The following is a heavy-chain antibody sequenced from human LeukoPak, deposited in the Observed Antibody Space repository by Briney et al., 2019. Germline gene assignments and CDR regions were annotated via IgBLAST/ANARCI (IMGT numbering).Heavy chain of an antibody. D-gene: IGHD2-2*01. Sequence: GGSLRLSCAASGFTFSSYAVSWVRQAPGKGLEWVSAISGSGGSTYYADSVKGRFTISRDNSKNTLYLQMNSLRAEDTAVYYCAKSPPIVVVPAAMRFDYWGQGTLVTVSS. CDR2: ISGSGGST. CDR1: GFTFSSYA. CDR3: AKSPPIVVVPAAMRFDY. V-gene: IGHV3-23*01. J-gene: IGHJ4*02.